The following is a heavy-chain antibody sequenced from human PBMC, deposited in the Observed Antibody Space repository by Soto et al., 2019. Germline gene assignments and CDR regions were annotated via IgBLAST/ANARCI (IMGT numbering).Heavy chain of an antibody. CDR3: ARVMPQYCSSTSCYESAWFDP. V-gene: IGHV1-2*02. J-gene: IGHJ5*02. D-gene: IGHD2-2*01. CDR2: INPNSGGT. Sequence: ASVKVSCKASGYTFTGYYMHWVRQAPGQGLEWMGWINPNSGGTNYAQKFQGRVTITRDTSASTAYMELSSLRSEDTAVYYCARVMPQYCSSTSCYESAWFDPWGQGTLVTVSS. CDR1: GYTFTGYY.